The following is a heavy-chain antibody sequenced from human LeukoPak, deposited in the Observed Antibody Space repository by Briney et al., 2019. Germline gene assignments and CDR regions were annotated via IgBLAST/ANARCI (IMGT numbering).Heavy chain of an antibody. CDR1: GFTFSSYA. V-gene: IGHV3-23*01. D-gene: IGHD4-17*01. CDR3: AEGTDYGGAEDFDY. J-gene: IGHJ4*02. Sequence: GGSLRLSCAASGFTFSSYAMSWVRQAPGKGLEWVSAISGSGGSTYYADSVKGRFTISRDNSKNTLYLQMNSLRAEDTAVYYCAEGTDYGGAEDFDYWGQGTLVTVSS. CDR2: ISGSGGST.